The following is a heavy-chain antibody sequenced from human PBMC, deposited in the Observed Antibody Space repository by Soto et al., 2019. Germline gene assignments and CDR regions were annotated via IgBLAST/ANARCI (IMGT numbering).Heavy chain of an antibody. V-gene: IGHV4-34*01. CDR3: ARSGYSSSHYFDY. CDR1: GGSFSGYY. CDR2: INHSGST. Sequence: SETLSLTCAVYGGSFSGYYWSWIRQPPGKGLEWIGEINHSGSTNYNPSLKSRVTISVDTSKNQFSLKLCSVTAADTAVYYCARSGYSSSHYFDYWGQGTLVTVSS. D-gene: IGHD6-6*01. J-gene: IGHJ4*02.